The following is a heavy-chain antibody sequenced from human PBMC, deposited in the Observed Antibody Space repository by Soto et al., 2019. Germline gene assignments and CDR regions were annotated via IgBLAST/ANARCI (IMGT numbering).Heavy chain of an antibody. D-gene: IGHD6-13*01. CDR3: ARGAAGIAAASA. J-gene: IGHJ5*02. Sequence: QVQLVQSGAEVKKPGSSVKVSCKASGGTFSSYTISWVRQAPGQGLEWMGRIIPILGIANYAQKFQGRVTITADKSTSTAYMELSSLRSQDTAVYYCARGAAGIAAASAWGQGTLVTVSS. CDR1: GGTFSSYT. V-gene: IGHV1-69*02. CDR2: IIPILGIA.